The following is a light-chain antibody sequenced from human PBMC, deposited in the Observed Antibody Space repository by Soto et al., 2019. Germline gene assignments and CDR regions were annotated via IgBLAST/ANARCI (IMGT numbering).Light chain of an antibody. CDR3: QQYDNLPLT. J-gene: IGKJ4*01. Sequence: IPLPQSPSSLYAYVGDRDSITCQASQDISNYLNWYQQKLGKAPKLLIYDASNLETGVPSRFSGSGSGTDFTFTISSLQPEDIATYYCQQYDNLPLTFGGGTKVDIK. CDR2: DAS. CDR1: QDISNY. V-gene: IGKV1-33*01.